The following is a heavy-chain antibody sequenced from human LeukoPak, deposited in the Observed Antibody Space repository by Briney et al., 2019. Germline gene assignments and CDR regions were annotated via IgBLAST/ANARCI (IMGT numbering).Heavy chain of an antibody. Sequence: ASVKVSFKAAGYTFIGYTIHWVRQAPGQGLEWMGWINPNSGGTNYAQSFQGRVTMTRDTSISTAYMELSRLRSDDTAIYYCAQVGEALDYWGQGTLVTVSS. CDR3: AQVGEALDY. CDR2: INPNSGGT. V-gene: IGHV1-2*02. D-gene: IGHD4-17*01. J-gene: IGHJ4*02. CDR1: GYTFIGYT.